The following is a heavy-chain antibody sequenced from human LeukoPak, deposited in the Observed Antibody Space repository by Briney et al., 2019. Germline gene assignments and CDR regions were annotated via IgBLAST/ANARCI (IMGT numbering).Heavy chain of an antibody. Sequence: ASVKVSCKASGYTFTGYYMHWVRQAPGQGLEWMGWINPNSGGTNYAQKFQGRVTMTTDTSTSTAYMELRSLRSDDTAVYYCARDYYDSSGYFNWFDPWGQGTLVTVSS. CDR1: GYTFTGYY. J-gene: IGHJ5*02. CDR2: INPNSGGT. D-gene: IGHD3-22*01. CDR3: ARDYYDSSGYFNWFDP. V-gene: IGHV1-2*02.